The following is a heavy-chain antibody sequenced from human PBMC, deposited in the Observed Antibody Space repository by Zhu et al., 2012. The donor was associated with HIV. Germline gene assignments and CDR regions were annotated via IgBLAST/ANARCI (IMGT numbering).Heavy chain of an antibody. CDR3: ARGKDFGSGNYFYGYLDY. D-gene: IGHD3-10*01. V-gene: IGHV4-4*02. J-gene: IGHJ4*02. CDR1: GGSISSNNW. CDR2: IYHTGGI. Sequence: QVQLQESGPGLVKPSGTLSLTCTVSGGSISSNNWWSWVRQAPGKGLEWIAEIYHTGGINYNPSLRSRLTVSIDKSKNQFSLTLKSVTAADTAVYFCARGKDFGSGNYFYGYLDYWGQGVVVTVSS.